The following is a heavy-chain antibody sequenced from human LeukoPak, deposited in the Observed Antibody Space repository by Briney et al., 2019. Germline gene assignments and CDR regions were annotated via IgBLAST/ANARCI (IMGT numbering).Heavy chain of an antibody. V-gene: IGHV3-74*01. CDR2: INSDGGTT. CDR1: GFTFGTYW. CDR3: ARRSGIAVAGAFDY. D-gene: IGHD6-19*01. J-gene: IGHJ4*02. Sequence: PGGSLRLSCGASGFTFGTYWMHWVRQAPGKGLVWVSGINSDGGTTTYADSVKGRFTISRDNAKNTLYLQMNSLRAEDTAVYYCARRSGIAVAGAFDYWGQGTLVTVSS.